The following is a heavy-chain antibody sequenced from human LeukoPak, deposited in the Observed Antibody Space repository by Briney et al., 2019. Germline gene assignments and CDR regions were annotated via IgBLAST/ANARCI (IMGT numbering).Heavy chain of an antibody. CDR1: GFTFSNYW. CDR3: VRSLRSADF. J-gene: IGHJ4*02. CDR2: ISTDGSQT. V-gene: IGHV3-74*01. Sequence: GGSLRLSCEASGFTFSNYWMHWVRQPPGKGLMWVSQISTDGSQTFYADSVKGRFTISRDNAQNTLFLQMDSLRPEDTAVYYCVRSLRSADFWGQGTLVTVSS.